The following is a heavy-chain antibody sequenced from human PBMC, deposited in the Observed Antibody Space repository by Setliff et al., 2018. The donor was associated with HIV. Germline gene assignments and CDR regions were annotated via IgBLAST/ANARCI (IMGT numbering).Heavy chain of an antibody. CDR3: ARGAIAVAGISYYYYGMDV. Sequence: SETLSLTCAVSGGSISSDNWWTWVRQAPGKGLEWIGEIYHSEYTNYNPSLKSRVSMSVDKSKNQFSVKLTSVTAADTAVYYCARGAIAVAGISYYYYGMDVWGQGTTVTVSS. CDR2: IYHSEYT. CDR1: GGSISSDNW. J-gene: IGHJ6*02. V-gene: IGHV4-4*02. D-gene: IGHD6-19*01.